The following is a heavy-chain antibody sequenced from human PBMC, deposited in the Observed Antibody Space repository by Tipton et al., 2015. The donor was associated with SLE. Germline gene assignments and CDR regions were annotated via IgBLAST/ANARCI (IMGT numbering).Heavy chain of an antibody. V-gene: IGHV4-59*08. D-gene: IGHD3-3*01. J-gene: IGHJ4*02. CDR2: IYYSGST. Sequence: TLSLTCTVSGASISSYYWSWIRQPPGKGLEWIGYIYYSGSTIHNPSLKSRVTMSVDTSKNQFSLKPSSVTAADTAVYYCARGPRSGYHDYWGQGTLVIVSS. CDR1: GASISSYY. CDR3: ARGPRSGYHDY.